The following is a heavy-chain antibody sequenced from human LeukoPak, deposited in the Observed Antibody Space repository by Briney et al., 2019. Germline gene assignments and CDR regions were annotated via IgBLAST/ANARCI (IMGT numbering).Heavy chain of an antibody. CDR1: GFTFSSYS. CDR3: ARDPNGNSWLDY. Sequence: GGSLRLSCAASGFTFSSYSMNWVRQAPGKGLEWVSSISSSSSYIYYADSVKGRFTISRDNAKNSLYLQMNSLRAEDTAVYYCARDPNGNSWLDYWGQGTLVTVSS. V-gene: IGHV3-21*01. D-gene: IGHD5-18*01. CDR2: ISSSSSYI. J-gene: IGHJ4*02.